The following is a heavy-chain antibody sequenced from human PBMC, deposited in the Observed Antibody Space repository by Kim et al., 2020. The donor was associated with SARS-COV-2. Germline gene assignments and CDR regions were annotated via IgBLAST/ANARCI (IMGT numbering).Heavy chain of an antibody. CDR3: ATSRKRFPGYSGYDYSTPYFDY. Sequence: SENLYLTCTVSGGSISSSSYYWGWIRQPPGKGLEWIGSIYYSGSTYYNPSLKSRVTISVDTSKNQFSLKLSSVTAADTAVYYCATSRKRFPGYSGYDYSTPYFDYWGQGTLVTVSS. J-gene: IGHJ4*02. D-gene: IGHD5-12*01. V-gene: IGHV4-39*01. CDR1: GGSISSSSYY. CDR2: IYYSGST.